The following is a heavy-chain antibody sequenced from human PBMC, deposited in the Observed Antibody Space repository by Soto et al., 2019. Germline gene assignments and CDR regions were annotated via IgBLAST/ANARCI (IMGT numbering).Heavy chain of an antibody. CDR1: GGSISSYY. Sequence: SETLSLTCTVSGGSISSYYWSWIRQPPVKGLEWIGYIYYSGSTNYNPSLKSRVTISVDTPKNQFSLKLSSVTAADTAVYYCARENRVVGANPYYYYYYGMDVWGQGTTVTVSS. V-gene: IGHV4-59*01. D-gene: IGHD1-26*01. CDR3: ARENRVVGANPYYYYYYGMDV. CDR2: IYYSGST. J-gene: IGHJ6*02.